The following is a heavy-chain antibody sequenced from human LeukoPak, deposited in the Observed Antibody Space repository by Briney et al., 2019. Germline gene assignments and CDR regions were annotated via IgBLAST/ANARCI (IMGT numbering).Heavy chain of an antibody. CDR1: DDSFSSHY. CDR2: ISYIGST. D-gene: IGHD4-17*01. Sequence: SETLSLTCAVSDDSFSSHYWTWIRQPPGKGLEWIGYISYIGSTNYNPSLKTRVTISIDTPRNQFSLRLRSVTAADTAVYYCARDLVTVTKGFDIWGQGTMVSVSS. CDR3: ARDLVTVTKGFDI. J-gene: IGHJ3*02. V-gene: IGHV4-59*11.